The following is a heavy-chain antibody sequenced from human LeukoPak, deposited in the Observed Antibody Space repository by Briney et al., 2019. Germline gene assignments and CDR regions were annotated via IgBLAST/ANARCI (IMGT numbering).Heavy chain of an antibody. CDR3: AKDILSTMAGRFDY. Sequence: PGGSLRLSCAASGFTFDDYAMHWVRQAPGKGLERVSGISWNSGSIDYADSVKGGVTISRDNAKNSLYLQMNSLRAEDTALYYCAKDILSTMAGRFDYWGQGTLVTVSS. CDR1: GFTFDDYA. V-gene: IGHV3-9*01. J-gene: IGHJ4*02. D-gene: IGHD6-19*01. CDR2: ISWNSGSI.